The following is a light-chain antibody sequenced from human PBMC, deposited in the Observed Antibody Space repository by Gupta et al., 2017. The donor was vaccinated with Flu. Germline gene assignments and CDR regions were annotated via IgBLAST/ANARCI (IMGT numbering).Light chain of an antibody. J-gene: IGKJ1*01. CDR3: QQYNLPVT. Sequence: DFQMTQSPSTLSASVGDRVTITCRASQSISSWLAWYQQKPGKAPKLLIYKASSLESGVPSRFSGSGSGTEFTLTISSLQPDDFATYYCQQYNLPVTFGQGTKVEIK. CDR2: KAS. V-gene: IGKV1-5*03. CDR1: QSISSW.